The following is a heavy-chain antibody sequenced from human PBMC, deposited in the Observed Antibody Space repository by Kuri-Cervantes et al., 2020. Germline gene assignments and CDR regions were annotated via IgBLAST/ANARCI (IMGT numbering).Heavy chain of an antibody. CDR2: ISGSGGST. CDR3: ANTIAGSKY. CDR1: GFTFSSYA. V-gene: IGHV3-23*01. Sequence: GESLKISCAASGFTFSSYAMSWVRQAPGKGLEWVSAISGSGGSTYYADSVKGRFTISRDNSKNTLYLQMNSLRAEDTAIYYCANTIAGSKYWGQGTLVTVSS. D-gene: IGHD2-15*01. J-gene: IGHJ4*02.